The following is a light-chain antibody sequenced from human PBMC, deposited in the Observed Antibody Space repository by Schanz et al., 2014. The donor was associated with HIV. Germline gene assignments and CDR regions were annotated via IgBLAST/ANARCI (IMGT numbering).Light chain of an antibody. CDR2: EVS. CDR1: SSDVGGYNY. J-gene: IGLJ3*02. V-gene: IGLV2-14*01. Sequence: QSALTQPASVSGSPGQSITISCTGTSSDVGGYNYVSWYQQHPGKAPKLMIYEVSKRPSGVPDRLSGPKSGNTASLTVSGLQAGDEADYYCNSYTSSNTRVFGGGTKLIVL. CDR3: NSYTSSNTRV.